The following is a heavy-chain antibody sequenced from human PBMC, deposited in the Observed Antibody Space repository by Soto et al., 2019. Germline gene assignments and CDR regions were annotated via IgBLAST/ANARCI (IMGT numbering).Heavy chain of an antibody. Sequence: EVQLVESGGGLVKAGGSLRLSCSASGFTFSSYSMNWVRQAPGKGLEWVSSISSGRSYIYYADSVKGRFTISRDNAKNSLYLQMNSLRAEDTAVYYCARDPYDSSGFYNIFFYYYGLDVWGPGTTVTVS. J-gene: IGHJ6*02. CDR2: ISSGRSYI. CDR1: GFTFSSYS. V-gene: IGHV3-21*01. CDR3: ARDPYDSSGFYNIFFYYYGLDV. D-gene: IGHD3-22*01.